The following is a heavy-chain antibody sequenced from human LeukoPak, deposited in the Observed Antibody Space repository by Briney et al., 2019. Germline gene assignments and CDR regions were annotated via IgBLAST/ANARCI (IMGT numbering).Heavy chain of an antibody. J-gene: IGHJ6*03. Sequence: PGGSLRLSCAASGFTFSSYWMSWVRQAPGKGLEWVANIKQDGSEKYYVDSVKGRFTISRDNAKNSLYLQMKSLRAEDTAVYYCARADGNDFWSGYYMDVWGKGTTVTVSS. D-gene: IGHD3-3*01. CDR1: GFTFSSYW. V-gene: IGHV3-7*01. CDR3: ARADGNDFWSGYYMDV. CDR2: IKQDGSEK.